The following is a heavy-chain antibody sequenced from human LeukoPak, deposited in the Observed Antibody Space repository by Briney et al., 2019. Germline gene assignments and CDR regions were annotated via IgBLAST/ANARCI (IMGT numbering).Heavy chain of an antibody. V-gene: IGHV3-21*01. J-gene: IGHJ5*02. CDR1: GFTFSSYT. CDR3: ARRLPGYSSRNNWFDP. D-gene: IGHD6-13*01. CDR2: ITSSSSYI. Sequence: GGSLRLSCAASGFTFSSYTMNWVRQAPGKGLEWVSSITSSSSYIYYADSVKGRFTISRDNAKNSLYLQMNSLRAEDTAVYYCARRLPGYSSRNNWFDPWGQGTLVTVSS.